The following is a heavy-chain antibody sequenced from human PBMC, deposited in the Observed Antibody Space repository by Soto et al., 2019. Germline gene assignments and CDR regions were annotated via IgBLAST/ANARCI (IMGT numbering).Heavy chain of an antibody. D-gene: IGHD3-22*01. CDR1: GGTFSSYA. J-gene: IGHJ5*02. CDR2: IIPIFGTA. CDR3: ASHTHYYDSSGYLPPNWFDP. V-gene: IGHV1-69*01. Sequence: QVQLVQSGAEVKKPGSSVKVSCKASGGTFSSYAISWVRQAPGQGLEWMGGIIPIFGTANYAQKFQGRVTITADEATSTAYMELRSLRSEYTAVYYCASHTHYYDSSGYLPPNWFDPWGQGTLVTVSS.